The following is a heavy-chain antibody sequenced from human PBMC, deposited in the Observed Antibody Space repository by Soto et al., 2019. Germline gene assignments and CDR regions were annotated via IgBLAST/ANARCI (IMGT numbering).Heavy chain of an antibody. D-gene: IGHD3-22*01. CDR3: VKITVPTDYYYDSSGYYQSHDY. V-gene: IGHV3-64D*06. J-gene: IGHJ4*02. CDR2: ISSNGGST. CDR1: VFTFGSYA. Sequence: GGSLSLSCAASVFTFGSYAMHWVRQAPVTVLDHLSAISSNGGSTYYADSVKGRFTISRDNSKNTLYLQMSSLRAEDTAVYYCVKITVPTDYYYDSSGYYQSHDYWGQGTLVTVSS.